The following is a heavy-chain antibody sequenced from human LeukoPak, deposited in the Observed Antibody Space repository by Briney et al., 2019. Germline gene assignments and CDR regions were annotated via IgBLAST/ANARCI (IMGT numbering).Heavy chain of an antibody. J-gene: IGHJ5*02. CDR3: ARSKQQPTVNWFDP. Sequence: GASVKVSCKASGGTFISYAISWVRQAPGQGLEWMGGIIPIFGTANYAQKFQGRVTITADESTSTAYMELSSLRSEDTAVYYCARSKQQPTVNWFDPWGQGTLVTVSS. V-gene: IGHV1-69*13. D-gene: IGHD6-13*01. CDR1: GGTFISYA. CDR2: IIPIFGTA.